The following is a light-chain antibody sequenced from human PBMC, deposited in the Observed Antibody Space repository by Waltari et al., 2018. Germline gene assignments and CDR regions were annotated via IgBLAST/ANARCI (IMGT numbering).Light chain of an antibody. CDR2: DVN. CDR1: SSDVGAQNY. J-gene: IGLJ1*01. Sequence: QSALTQPAAVSESPGQSITISCTGTSSDVGAQNYVSWYQQHPGEAPKLMIYDVNKRPSGTYNRFSVSKSGNTASLSISGLQAEDEADYYCSSYTSTNTYVFGSGTKVTVL. CDR3: SSYTSTNTYV. V-gene: IGLV2-14*03.